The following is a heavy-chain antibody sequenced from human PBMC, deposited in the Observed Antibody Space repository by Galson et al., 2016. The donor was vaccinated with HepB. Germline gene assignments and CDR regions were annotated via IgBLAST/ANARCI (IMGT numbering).Heavy chain of an antibody. CDR3: AKAGQFDYFASH. V-gene: IGHV3-30*18. CDR2: ILYDGSDK. J-gene: IGHJ4*02. CDR1: GFTFSSYK. D-gene: IGHD3-10*01. Sequence: LRLSCAASGFTFSSYKMHWVRQAPGKGLDWVAVILYDGSDKFYGDSVKGRFTISRDASTNTLFLQMDSLRLEDTAVYYCAKAGQFDYFASHWGQGTLVTVSS.